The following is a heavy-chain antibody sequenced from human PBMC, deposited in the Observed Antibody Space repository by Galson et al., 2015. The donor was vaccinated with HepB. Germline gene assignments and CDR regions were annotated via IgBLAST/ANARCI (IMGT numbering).Heavy chain of an antibody. CDR2: IIPIFGAA. CDR1: GGTFSSYA. J-gene: IGHJ6*02. CDR3: ARALGYCSSTSCHTMENYYGMDV. Sequence: SVKVSCKASGGTFSSYAISWVRQAPGQGLEWMGGIIPIFGAANYAQKFQGRVTITADESTSTAYMELSSLRSEDTAVYYCARALGYCSSTSCHTMENYYGMDVWGQGTTVTVSS. V-gene: IGHV1-69*13. D-gene: IGHD2-2*02.